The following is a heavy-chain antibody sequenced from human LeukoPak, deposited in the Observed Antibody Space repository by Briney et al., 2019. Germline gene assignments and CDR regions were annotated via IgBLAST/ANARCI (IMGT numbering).Heavy chain of an antibody. J-gene: IGHJ4*02. CDR2: ISGSGGST. Sequence: GGSLRLSCAASGFTFSSYAMSWFRQAPGKGLEWVSAISGSGGSTYYADSVKGRFTSSRDNSKNTLYLQMNSLRAEDTAIYYCAKESILTGYVECWGPGTLVTVTS. CDR3: AKESILTGYVEC. CDR1: GFTFSSYA. V-gene: IGHV3-23*01. D-gene: IGHD3-9*01.